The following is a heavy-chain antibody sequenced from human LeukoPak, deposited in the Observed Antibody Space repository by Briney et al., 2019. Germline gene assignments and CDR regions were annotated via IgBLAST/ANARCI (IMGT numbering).Heavy chain of an antibody. Sequence: PGGSLRLSCAASGFTVSSNYMSWVRQAPGKGLEWVSVIYSGGSTYYADSVKDRFTISRDNSKNTLYLQMNSLRAEDTAVYYCARDSGSYSYDYWGQGTLVTVSS. V-gene: IGHV3-66*02. D-gene: IGHD1-26*01. J-gene: IGHJ4*02. CDR2: IYSGGST. CDR1: GFTVSSNY. CDR3: ARDSGSYSYDY.